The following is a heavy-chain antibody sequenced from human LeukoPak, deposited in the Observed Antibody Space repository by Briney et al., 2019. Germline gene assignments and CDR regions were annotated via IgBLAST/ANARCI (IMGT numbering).Heavy chain of an antibody. CDR3: AREGLPAGTGFWFDP. J-gene: IGHJ5*01. D-gene: IGHD6-19*01. CDR1: GFTFTGYY. Sequence: GASVKLSCEASGFTFTGYYMNWVRQAPGQGLEWMGWINSNSGATNYAHTLQGWVTMTRDTSNAPAYLELSRLRAVDTAVYYCAREGLPAGTGFWFDPAGQGTLATPSS. V-gene: IGHV1-2*04. CDR2: INSNSGAT.